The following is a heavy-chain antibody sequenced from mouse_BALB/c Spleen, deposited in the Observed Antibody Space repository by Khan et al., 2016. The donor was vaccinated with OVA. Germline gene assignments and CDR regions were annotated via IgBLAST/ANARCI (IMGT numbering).Heavy chain of an antibody. CDR1: GYSITNNYA. Sequence: VQLKESGPGLVKPSQSLSLTCTVTGYSITNNYAWNWIRQFPGNKLEWMGYISYSGSTNYNPSLKSRISITRDTSKNQFFLQLNSVTTEDTATDYCARGNYYGYYFDYWGQGTTRTVSS. D-gene: IGHD1-1*01. CDR3: ARGNYYGYYFDY. V-gene: IGHV3-2*02. J-gene: IGHJ2*01. CDR2: ISYSGST.